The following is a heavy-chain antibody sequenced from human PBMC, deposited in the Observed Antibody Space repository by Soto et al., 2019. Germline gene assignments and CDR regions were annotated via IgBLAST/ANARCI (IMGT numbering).Heavy chain of an antibody. J-gene: IGHJ4*02. Sequence: PGGSLRLSCAASGFSFNTAWMSWVRQAPGKGLEWVGLIKSKADGGTTDYAAPVRGRFTISRDDSENTLFLQMNSLKTDDAAVYHCTTGRARRGCWGQGTLVTVSS. D-gene: IGHD3-10*01. V-gene: IGHV3-15*01. CDR2: IKSKADGGTT. CDR3: TTGRARRGC. CDR1: GFSFNTAW.